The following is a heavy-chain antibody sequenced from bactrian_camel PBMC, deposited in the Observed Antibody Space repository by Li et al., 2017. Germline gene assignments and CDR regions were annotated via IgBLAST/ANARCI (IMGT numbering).Heavy chain of an antibody. D-gene: IGHD2*01. J-gene: IGHJ4*01. Sequence: HVQLVESGGGSVQAGGSLRLSCVVSGYSASFRYMGWFRQAPGKEREGVAHIDGNNYPAYADSVKGRFTLSQDNAKNAVALKMTNVKPEDTAVYVCTAGHRFQNCAKDFVVSGQGTQVTVS. CDR1: GYSASFRY. CDR2: IDGNNYP. V-gene: IGHV3S53*01.